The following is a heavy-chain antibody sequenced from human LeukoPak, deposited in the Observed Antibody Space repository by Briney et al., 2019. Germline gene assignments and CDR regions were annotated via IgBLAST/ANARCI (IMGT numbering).Heavy chain of an antibody. CDR2: ISYDGSNK. CDR1: GFTFSSYG. V-gene: IGHV3-30*18. J-gene: IGHJ4*02. Sequence: GRSLRLSCAASGFTFSSYGMHWVRQAPGKGLEWVAVISYDGSNKYYADSVKGRFTISRDNSKNTLYLQMNSLRAEDTAVYYCAKEAGYYDSSGYYKYYFDYWGQGTLVTVSS. CDR3: AKEAGYYDSSGYYKYYFDY. D-gene: IGHD3-22*01.